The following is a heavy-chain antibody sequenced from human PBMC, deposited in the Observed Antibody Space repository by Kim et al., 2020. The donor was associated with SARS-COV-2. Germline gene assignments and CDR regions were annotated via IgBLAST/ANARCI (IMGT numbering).Heavy chain of an antibody. D-gene: IGHD2-2*01. CDR3: ARQIGFSIVVVPAAMGWFDP. Sequence: SETLSLTCTVSGGSISSSSYYWGWIRQPPGKGLEWIGSIYYSGSTYYNPSLKSRVTISVDTSKNQFSLKLSSVTAADTAVYYCARQIGFSIVVVPAAMGWFDPWGQGTLVTVSS. CDR1: GGSISSSSYY. CDR2: IYYSGST. V-gene: IGHV4-39*01. J-gene: IGHJ5*02.